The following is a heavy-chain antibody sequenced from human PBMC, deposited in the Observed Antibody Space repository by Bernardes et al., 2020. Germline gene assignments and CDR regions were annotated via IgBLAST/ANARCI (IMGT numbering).Heavy chain of an antibody. CDR3: ARAGSSSFDP. D-gene: IGHD6-6*01. CDR2: IYYSGST. V-gene: IGHV4-59*01. Sequence: SEPLSLTCTVSGGSISSYYWSWIRQPPGKGLEWIGYIYYSGSTNYNPSLKSRVTISVDTSKNQFSLKLSSVTAADTAVYYCARAGSSSFDPWGQGTLVTVSS. J-gene: IGHJ5*02. CDR1: GGSISSYY.